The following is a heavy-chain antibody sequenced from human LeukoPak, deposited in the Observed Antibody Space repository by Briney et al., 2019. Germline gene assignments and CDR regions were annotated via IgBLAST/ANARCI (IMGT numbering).Heavy chain of an antibody. J-gene: IGHJ4*02. Sequence: GGSLRLSCTASGFSFNSYAMNWVRQGPGKGLEWVASIIGPGGDTYHAGSVRGRFTISRDNSKNTLYLQMSHLRVEDTALYYCAKAAAERCASIKCYPFDSWGQGTLVAVSS. CDR3: AKAAAERCASIKCYPFDS. CDR2: IIGPGGDT. V-gene: IGHV3-23*01. D-gene: IGHD1-1*01. CDR1: GFSFNSYA.